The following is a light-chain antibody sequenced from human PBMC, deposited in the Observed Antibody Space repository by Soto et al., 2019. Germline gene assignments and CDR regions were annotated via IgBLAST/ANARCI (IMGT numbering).Light chain of an antibody. Sequence: QSVLTQPPSVSAAPGQKVTISCSGSTSNIGNNYVSWFQQLPGTAPKLLIYDNNKRSSGIPDRFSGSKSGTSATLGITGLQTGDEADYYCGTWDSSLSAVVFGGGTKLTVL. V-gene: IGLV1-51*01. J-gene: IGLJ2*01. CDR1: TSNIGNNY. CDR2: DNN. CDR3: GTWDSSLSAVV.